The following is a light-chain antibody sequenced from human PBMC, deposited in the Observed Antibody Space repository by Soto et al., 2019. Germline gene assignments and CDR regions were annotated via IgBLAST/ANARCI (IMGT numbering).Light chain of an antibody. V-gene: IGKV1-5*03. CDR3: QQYNSYST. CDR1: RSISSW. CDR2: KAS. Sequence: DIQMTQSPSTLSASVGDRVTITCRASRSISSWLAWYQQKPVKAPKLLIYKASSLESGVPSMFSGSGSGTEFTLTISSLQPDDFATYYCQQYNSYSTFGQGTKVDIK. J-gene: IGKJ1*01.